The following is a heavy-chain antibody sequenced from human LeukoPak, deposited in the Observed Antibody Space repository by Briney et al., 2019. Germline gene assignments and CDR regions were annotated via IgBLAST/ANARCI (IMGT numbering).Heavy chain of an antibody. CDR3: VRASRTPYYSDSGLWFYFDN. V-gene: IGHV3-74*01. Sequence: ASLRLSCTTSGFTLSTYWMHWVRRAPGKGLVWISRINSDGSSISYADSVKGRFTISRDNAENALYLQMNSLRAEDTAVYYCVRASRTPYYSDSGLWFYFDNWGQGTLVTVSS. CDR2: INSDGSSI. J-gene: IGHJ4*02. CDR1: GFTLSTYW. D-gene: IGHD3-10*01.